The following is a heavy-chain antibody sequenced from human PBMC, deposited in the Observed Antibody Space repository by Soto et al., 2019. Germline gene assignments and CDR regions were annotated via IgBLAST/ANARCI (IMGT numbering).Heavy chain of an antibody. D-gene: IGHD3-22*01. J-gene: IGHJ3*02. CDR2: ISGSGGST. CDR3: AKDRHYYDSRPDAFDI. V-gene: IGHV3-23*01. CDR1: GFTFSSYA. Sequence: EVQLLESGGGLVQPGGSLRLSCAASGFTFSSYAMSWVRQAPGKGLEWVSAISGSGGSTYYADSVKGRFTISRDNSKNTLYLQMNSLRAEDTAVYYCAKDRHYYDSRPDAFDIWGQGTMVTFSS.